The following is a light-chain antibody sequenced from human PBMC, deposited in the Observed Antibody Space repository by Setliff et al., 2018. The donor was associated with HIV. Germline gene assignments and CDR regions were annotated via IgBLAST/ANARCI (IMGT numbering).Light chain of an antibody. CDR3: CSYARSSTYV. J-gene: IGLJ1*01. Sequence: QSALTQPASVSRSPGQSITLSCTGTSSDVGNYNLVSWYQHHPGKAPKLIIYGVSERPSGVSNRFSGSKSGNTASLTISGLQAEDEADYYCCSYARSSTYVFGPGTKGTV. CDR2: GVS. CDR1: SSDVGNYNL. V-gene: IGLV2-23*02.